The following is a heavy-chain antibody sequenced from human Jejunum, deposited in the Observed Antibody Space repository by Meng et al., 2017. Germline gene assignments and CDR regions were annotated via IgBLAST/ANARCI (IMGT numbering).Heavy chain of an antibody. J-gene: IGHJ3*02. CDR3: ARDVINGHNYAFDI. CDR1: GYTFTSYM. Sequence: ASSMVFCYASGYTFTSYMMLWLLHAPGQRLVWMGTINAGSGDTAYSQKFQGRVTMTRDRSANTGYMEVSSLTSEHTAVYFCARDVINGHNYAFDIWGQGTVVTVSS. D-gene: IGHD2-8*01. CDR2: INAGSGDT. V-gene: IGHV1-3*01.